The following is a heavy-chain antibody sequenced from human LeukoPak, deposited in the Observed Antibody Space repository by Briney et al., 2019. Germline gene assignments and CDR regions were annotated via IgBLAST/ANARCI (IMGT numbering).Heavy chain of an antibody. CDR3: ARDQLGAVLYFDY. J-gene: IGHJ4*02. CDR1: GFTFSSYE. V-gene: IGHV3-48*03. D-gene: IGHD1-1*01. Sequence: GGSLRLSCAASGFTFSSYEMNWVRQAPGKGLEWVSYISSSGSTIYYADSVKGRFTISRDNSKNTLYLQINSLRVEDAAVYYCARDQLGAVLYFDYWGQGTLVTVSS. CDR2: ISSSGSTI.